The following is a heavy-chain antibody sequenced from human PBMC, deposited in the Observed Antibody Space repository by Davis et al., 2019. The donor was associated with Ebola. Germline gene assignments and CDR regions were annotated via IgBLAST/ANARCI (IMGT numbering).Heavy chain of an antibody. CDR2: INPHNGNT. D-gene: IGHD1-1*01. Sequence: ASVKVSCKTSGYTFTNYGITWVRQAPGQGLEWMGWINPHNGNTNYAQNVQGRVTMTTDTSTSTAYMEVGTLRSDDTAVYYCARAQFPTTSDHWGQGTLVTVPS. V-gene: IGHV1-18*04. CDR3: ARAQFPTTSDH. J-gene: IGHJ4*02. CDR1: GYTFTNYG.